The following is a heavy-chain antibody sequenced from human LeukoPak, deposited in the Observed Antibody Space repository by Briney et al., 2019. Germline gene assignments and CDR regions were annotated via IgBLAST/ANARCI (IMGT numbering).Heavy chain of an antibody. CDR2: IWYDGSDK. Sequence: GGSLRLSGAASGFIFSSYGMHWVRQAPGKGLEWVAVIWYDGSDKYYADSVKGRFTISRDNSKNTLYLQMNSLRAEDTAVYYCAREFIAVAGTDYWGQGILVTVSS. CDR3: AREFIAVAGTDY. V-gene: IGHV3-33*01. D-gene: IGHD6-19*01. CDR1: GFIFSSYG. J-gene: IGHJ4*02.